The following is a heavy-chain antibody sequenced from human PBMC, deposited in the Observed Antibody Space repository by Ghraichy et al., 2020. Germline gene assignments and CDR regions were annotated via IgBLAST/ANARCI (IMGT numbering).Heavy chain of an antibody. J-gene: IGHJ3*01. CDR2: INPNSGDT. Sequence: ASVKVSCKASGFTFSAYYISWVRQAPGQGLEWMGWINPNSGDTNYAQHFQGRVTLTRDTSIDTAYMALSSLTSDDTALYYCAREDHLSWGQGTMVTVSS. CDR3: AREDHLS. CDR1: GFTFSAYY. V-gene: IGHV1-2*02. D-gene: IGHD1-14*01.